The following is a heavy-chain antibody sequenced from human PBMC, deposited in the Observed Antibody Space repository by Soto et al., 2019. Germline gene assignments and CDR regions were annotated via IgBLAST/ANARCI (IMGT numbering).Heavy chain of an antibody. CDR1: GGSISSSSYY. J-gene: IGHJ4*02. CDR2: IYYSGST. V-gene: IGHV4-39*01. CDR3: ARRESYYYGSGSYYNKYYFDY. Sequence: SETLSLTCTVSGGSISSSSYYWGWIRQPPGKGLEWIGSIYYSGSTYYNPSLKSRVTISVDTSKNQFSLKLSSVTAADTAVYYCARRESYYYGSGSYYNKYYFDYWGQGTLVTVSS. D-gene: IGHD3-10*01.